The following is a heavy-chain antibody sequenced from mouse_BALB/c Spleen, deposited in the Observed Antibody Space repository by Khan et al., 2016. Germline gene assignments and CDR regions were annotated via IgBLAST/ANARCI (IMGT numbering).Heavy chain of an antibody. D-gene: IGHD4-1*01. V-gene: IGHV3-2*02. CDR2: ISYSGST. Sequence: VQLQESGPGLVKPSQSLSLTCTVTGYSITSDYAWNWIRQFPGNKLEWMGYISYSGSTSYNPSLKSRISITRDPSKNQFFLQLNSVTTEDTATYYCARWNWDYFDYWGQGTTLTVSS. CDR3: ARWNWDYFDY. J-gene: IGHJ2*01. CDR1: GYSITSDYA.